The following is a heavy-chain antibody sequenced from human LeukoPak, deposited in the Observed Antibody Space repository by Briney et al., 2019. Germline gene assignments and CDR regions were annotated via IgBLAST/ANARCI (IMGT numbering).Heavy chain of an antibody. CDR1: GFTFSNYP. D-gene: IGHD3-22*01. V-gene: IGHV3-64*01. CDR2: ISSNGDST. Sequence: GGSLRLSCVASGFTFSNYPMHWVRQAPGTGPEYVSAISSNGDSTFYANSVKGRFTIARDNAKNSLYLQMNSLTSEDTAVYYCARRAGDEAGRTANYYGALKYWGQGTLVTVSS. CDR3: ARRAGDEAGRTANYYGALKY. J-gene: IGHJ4*02.